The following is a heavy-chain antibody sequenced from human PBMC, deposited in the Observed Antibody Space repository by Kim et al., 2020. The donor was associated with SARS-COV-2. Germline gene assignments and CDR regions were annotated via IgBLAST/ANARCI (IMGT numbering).Heavy chain of an antibody. CDR2: INHSGST. CDR3: ARGDATRYNWNYGNWFDP. CDR1: GGSFSGYY. D-gene: IGHD1-7*01. Sequence: SETLSLTCAVYGGSFSGYYWSWIRQPPGKGLEWIGEINHSGSTNYNPSLKSRVTISVDTSKNQFSLKLSSVTAADTAVYYCARGDATRYNWNYGNWFDPWGQGTLVTVSS. J-gene: IGHJ5*02. V-gene: IGHV4-34*01.